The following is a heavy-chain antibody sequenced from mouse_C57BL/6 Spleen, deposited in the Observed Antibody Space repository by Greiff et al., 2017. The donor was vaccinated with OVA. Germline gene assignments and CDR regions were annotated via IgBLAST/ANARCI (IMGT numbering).Heavy chain of an antibody. CDR2: IYPGDGDT. CDR3: ARVGAYDYDGFAY. V-gene: IGHV1-80*01. D-gene: IGHD2-4*01. J-gene: IGHJ3*01. CDR1: GYAFSSYW. Sequence: VQLQQSGAELVKPGASVKISCKASGYAFSSYWMNWVKQRPGKGLEWIGQIYPGDGDTNYNGKFKGKATLTADKSSSTAYMQLSSLTSEDSAVYFCARVGAYDYDGFAYWGQGTLVTVSA.